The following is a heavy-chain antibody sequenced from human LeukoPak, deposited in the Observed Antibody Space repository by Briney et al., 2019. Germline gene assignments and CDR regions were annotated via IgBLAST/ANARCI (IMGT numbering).Heavy chain of an antibody. CDR1: GFTFSSYA. CDR3: ARAVVLRFLEWLNPSDY. J-gene: IGHJ4*02. V-gene: IGHV3-23*01. Sequence: GGSLRLPCAASGFTFSSYAMSWVRQAPGKGLEWVSAISGSGGSTYYADSVKGRFTISRDNSKNTLYLQMNSLRAEDTAVYYCARAVVLRFLEWLNPSDYWGQGTLVTVSS. D-gene: IGHD3-3*01. CDR2: ISGSGGST.